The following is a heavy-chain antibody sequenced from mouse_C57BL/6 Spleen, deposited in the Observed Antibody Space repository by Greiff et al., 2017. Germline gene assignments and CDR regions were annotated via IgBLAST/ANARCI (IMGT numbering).Heavy chain of an antibody. V-gene: IGHV1-50*01. Sequence: QQSCKASGYTFTSYWMQWVKQRPGQGLEWIGEIDPSDSYTNYNQKFKGKATLTVDTSSSTAYMQLSSLTSEDSAVYYCARGEYGGWLPFAYWGQGTLVTVSA. CDR3: ARGEYGGWLPFAY. CDR2: IDPSDSYT. CDR1: GYTFTSYW. J-gene: IGHJ3*01. D-gene: IGHD2-3*01.